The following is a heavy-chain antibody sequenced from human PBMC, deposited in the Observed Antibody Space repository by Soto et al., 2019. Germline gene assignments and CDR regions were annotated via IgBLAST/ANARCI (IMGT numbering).Heavy chain of an antibody. CDR1: GFTFSNCW. CDR3: ASQIAVGI. Sequence: PGGSLRLSCAASGFTFSNCWIHWVRQAPGKGLVWVSHINTDGSITNYADSVKGRFTVSRDNAKNTLYLQMNSLKAEDTALYYCASQIAVGIWGQGAMVTVSS. J-gene: IGHJ3*02. CDR2: INTDGSIT. V-gene: IGHV3-74*01. D-gene: IGHD6-19*01.